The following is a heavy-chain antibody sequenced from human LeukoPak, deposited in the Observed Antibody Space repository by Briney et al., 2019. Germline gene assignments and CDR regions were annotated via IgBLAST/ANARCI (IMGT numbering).Heavy chain of an antibody. CDR3: AKDRCSNGIGCYYYYMDV. D-gene: IGHD2-8*01. J-gene: IGHJ6*03. V-gene: IGHV3-30*02. Sequence: PGGSLRLSCAASGFTFRSYGMHWVRQAPGKGLKWVAYIQNDGSNEQYADSVKGRFSISRDSSKNILYLQMNSLRAEDTAVYYCAKDRCSNGIGCYYYYMDVWGKGTTVTISS. CDR1: GFTFRSYG. CDR2: IQNDGSNE.